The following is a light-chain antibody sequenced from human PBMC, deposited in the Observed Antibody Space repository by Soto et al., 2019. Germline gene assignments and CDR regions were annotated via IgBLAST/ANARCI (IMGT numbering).Light chain of an antibody. CDR3: CSFEGSTTFYV. J-gene: IGLJ1*01. V-gene: IGLV2-23*01. CDR2: EGS. Sequence: QSVLTQPASVSGSPGQSITISCTGTSSDVGSSNLVSWYQQHPGKAPKLIIYEGSRRPSGVSGRFSGSKSGNTASLTISGLQAEDEADYYCCSFEGSTTFYVFGTGTKVTVL. CDR1: SSDVGSSNL.